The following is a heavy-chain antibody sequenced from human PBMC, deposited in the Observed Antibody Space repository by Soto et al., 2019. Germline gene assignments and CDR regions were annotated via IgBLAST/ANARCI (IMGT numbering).Heavy chain of an antibody. Sequence: GGSLRLSCAAPGFTFSSYEMNWVRQAPGKGLEWLSYISSSGSTIYYADSVKGRFTISRDNAKNSLYLQMNSLRAEDTAVYYCARDGTGDFWSGYYTSFGYWGQGTLVTVSS. CDR2: ISSSGSTI. J-gene: IGHJ4*02. CDR1: GFTFSSYE. CDR3: ARDGTGDFWSGYYTSFGY. V-gene: IGHV3-48*03. D-gene: IGHD3-3*01.